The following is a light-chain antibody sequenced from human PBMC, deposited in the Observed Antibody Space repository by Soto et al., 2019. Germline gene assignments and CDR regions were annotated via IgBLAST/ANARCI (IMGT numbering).Light chain of an antibody. V-gene: IGLV1-40*01. Sequence: QSVLTQTPSVSGAPGQKITISCTGSSSNIGAGYDVHWYQQVPGAAPRLLIYAYNNRPSGVPDRFSASKSGTSASLAITGRQGEDEASYYCQSYDSSLCGVIFGAGTKLTVL. CDR2: AYN. J-gene: IGLJ2*01. CDR1: SSNIGAGYD. CDR3: QSYDSSLCGVI.